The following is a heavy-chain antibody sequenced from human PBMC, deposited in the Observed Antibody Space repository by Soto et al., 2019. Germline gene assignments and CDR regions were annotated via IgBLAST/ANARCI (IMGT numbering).Heavy chain of an antibody. J-gene: IGHJ6*02. CDR2: INTAGSTK. V-gene: IGHV3-48*03. CDR1: GFTFSNFE. CDR3: ARAECSSPDCLTAYYSYGLDV. Sequence: EVQLVESGGNLVQPGGSLRLSCAASGFTFSNFEMHWVRQAPGKGLEWVSYINTAGSTKYYAESVKGRFTISRDNARKSLFLQMNSLRAEDTAVYYCARAECSSPDCLTAYYSYGLDVWGHGSTVTVSS. D-gene: IGHD3-9*01.